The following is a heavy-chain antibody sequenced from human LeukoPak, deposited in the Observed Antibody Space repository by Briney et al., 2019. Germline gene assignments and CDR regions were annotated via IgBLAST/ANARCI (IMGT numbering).Heavy chain of an antibody. V-gene: IGHV4-4*02. CDR3: ASQGYGDYGTSYFDY. CDR2: IYHSGST. J-gene: IGHJ4*02. CDR1: GGSISSSNW. D-gene: IGHD4-17*01. Sequence: SGTLSLTCAVSGGSISSSNWWSWVRQPPGKGLEWIGEIYHSGSTNYNPSLKSRVTISVDKSKNQFSLKLSSVTAADTAVYYCASQGYGDYGTSYFDYWGQGTLVTVSS.